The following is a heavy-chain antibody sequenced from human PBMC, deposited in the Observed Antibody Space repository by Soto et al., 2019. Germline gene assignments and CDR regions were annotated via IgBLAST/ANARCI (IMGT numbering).Heavy chain of an antibody. Sequence: LRLSCAASGFTFSNAWMSWVRQAPGKGLEWVGRIKIKTDGGTTDYAAPVKGRFTISRDDSKNTLYLQMNSLKTEDTAVYYCTTPNMTQANWGQGTLVTVSS. CDR1: GFTFSNAW. V-gene: IGHV3-15*01. J-gene: IGHJ4*02. CDR3: TTPNMTQAN. CDR2: IKIKTDGGTT.